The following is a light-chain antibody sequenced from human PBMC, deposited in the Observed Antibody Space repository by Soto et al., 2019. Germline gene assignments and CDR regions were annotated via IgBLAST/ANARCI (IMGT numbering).Light chain of an antibody. V-gene: IGKV3-20*01. CDR1: QSVSSSY. CDR2: GAS. J-gene: IGKJ3*01. Sequence: EIVLTQSPGTLSLSPGERATLSCRASQSVSSSYLAWYQQEPGQAPRLLIYGASSRATGIPDRFSGSGSGTDFTLTISRLEPEDFAVYYCQQYGSSPCFGPGTKVDIK. CDR3: QQYGSSPC.